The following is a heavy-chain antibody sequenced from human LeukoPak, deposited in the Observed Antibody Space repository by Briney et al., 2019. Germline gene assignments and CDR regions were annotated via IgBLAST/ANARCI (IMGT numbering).Heavy chain of an antibody. V-gene: IGHV3-9*01. CDR1: GFTFDDYA. J-gene: IGHJ4*02. CDR3: ARGRVASLFDY. D-gene: IGHD3-3*01. Sequence: PGRSLRLSCAASGFTFDDYAMHWVRQAPGKGLEWVSGISWNSGSIGYADSVKGRFTISRDNAKNSLYLQMNSLRAEDTAVYYCARGRVASLFDYWGQGTLVTVSS. CDR2: ISWNSGSI.